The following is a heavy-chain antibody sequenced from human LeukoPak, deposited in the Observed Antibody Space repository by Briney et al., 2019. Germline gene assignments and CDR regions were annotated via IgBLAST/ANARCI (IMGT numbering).Heavy chain of an antibody. Sequence: PGGSLRLSCAASGFTVSSNEMRWVRQAPGKGLEGVAVISYDGSNKYYADSVKGRFTISRDNSKNTLYLQMNSLRAEDTAVYHCARVLDSYGLRAADYWGQGTLVTVSS. CDR2: ISYDGSNK. CDR3: ARVLDSYGLRAADY. J-gene: IGHJ4*02. V-gene: IGHV3-30-3*01. CDR1: GFTVSSNE. D-gene: IGHD5-18*01.